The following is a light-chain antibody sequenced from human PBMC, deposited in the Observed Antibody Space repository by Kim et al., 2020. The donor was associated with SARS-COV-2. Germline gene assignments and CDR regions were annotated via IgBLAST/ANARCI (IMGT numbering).Light chain of an antibody. CDR1: QSVSSSY. J-gene: IGKJ3*01. CDR3: QHYVSSPFT. Sequence: EIVLTQSPGTLSLSPGERATLSCRASQSVSSSYLAWYQQKPGQAPRLLIYGASSRATGIPDRFSGSGSGTDFTLTISRLEPEDFAVYYCQHYVSSPFTFGPGTKLDIK. CDR2: GAS. V-gene: IGKV3-20*01.